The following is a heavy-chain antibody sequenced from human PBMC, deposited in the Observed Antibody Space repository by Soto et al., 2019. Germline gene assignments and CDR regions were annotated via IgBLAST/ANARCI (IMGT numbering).Heavy chain of an antibody. CDR1: GGSIRSSSYY. CDR3: ARLDSLLCRYGMDV. CDR2: ISYSGST. D-gene: IGHD2-15*01. J-gene: IGHJ6*02. Sequence: SETLSLTCTVSGGSIRSSSYYWGRIRQPPGKGLEWIGSISYSGSTYYNPSLKSRVTISVDTSKNQFSLKLSSVTAADTAVSCCARLDSLLCRYGMDVWGQGTTVTVSS. V-gene: IGHV4-39*01.